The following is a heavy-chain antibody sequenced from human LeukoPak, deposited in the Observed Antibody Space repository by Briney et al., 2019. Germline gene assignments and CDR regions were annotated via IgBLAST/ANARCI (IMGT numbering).Heavy chain of an antibody. D-gene: IGHD5-18*01. Sequence: PGESLKISCKGSGYSFPSYWIAWVRQLPGKGLEWMGIIYPGDSDTRYSPSFQGQVTISADKSISSAYLQWSSLKASDTAMYYCARGEARGYNYARRVHAFDIWGRGTLVTVSS. CDR2: IYPGDSDT. V-gene: IGHV5-51*01. CDR1: GYSFPSYW. CDR3: ARGEARGYNYARRVHAFDI. J-gene: IGHJ3*02.